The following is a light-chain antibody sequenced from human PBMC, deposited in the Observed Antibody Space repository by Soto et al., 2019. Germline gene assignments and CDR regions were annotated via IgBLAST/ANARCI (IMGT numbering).Light chain of an antibody. CDR3: QQYGSSWT. V-gene: IGKV3-20*01. CDR1: QSVTSSY. Sequence: IVLTQSPGTLSLSPGERATLSCRASQSVTSSYLAWYQQRPGQAPRLLIYGASSRATGVPDRFSGSGSGTDFTLTISRLEPEDFGMYYCQQYGSSWTFGQGTKVEFK. CDR2: GAS. J-gene: IGKJ1*01.